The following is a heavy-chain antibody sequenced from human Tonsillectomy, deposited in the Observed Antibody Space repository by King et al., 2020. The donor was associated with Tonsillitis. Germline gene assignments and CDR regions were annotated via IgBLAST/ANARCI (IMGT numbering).Heavy chain of an antibody. J-gene: IGHJ4*02. D-gene: IGHD3-10*01. CDR1: GFTFSSSW. CDR2: IQQHGSEK. V-gene: IGHV3-7*01. CDR3: ARALTSGWSFDY. Sequence: VQLVESGGGLVQPGGSLRLSCAASGFTFSSSWMSWVRQAPGKGLEWVANIQQHGSEKYYLDSVKGRFPFSRDNAKNSLSLQMNSLRAEDTAVYYCARALTSGWSFDYWGQGTLVTVSS.